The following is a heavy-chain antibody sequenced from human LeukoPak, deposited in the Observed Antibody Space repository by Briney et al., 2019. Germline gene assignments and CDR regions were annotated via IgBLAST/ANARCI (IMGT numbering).Heavy chain of an antibody. CDR3: ARRLAGTEDY. D-gene: IGHD6-13*01. J-gene: IGHJ4*02. Sequence: SGTLSLTCDVSGYSISSGYYWGWIRQPPGKGLEWIGSIYHSGSAYYNPSLKSRVTISVDTSKNQFSLKLSSVTAADTAVYYCARRLAGTEDYWGQGTLVTVSS. CDR1: GYSISSGYY. V-gene: IGHV4-38-2*01. CDR2: IYHSGSA.